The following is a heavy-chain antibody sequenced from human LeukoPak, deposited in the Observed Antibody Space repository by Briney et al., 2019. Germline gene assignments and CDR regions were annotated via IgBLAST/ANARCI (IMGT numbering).Heavy chain of an antibody. Sequence: GGSLRLSCAATGFTFSTYAMSWVRQAPGKGPEWVSFIIGGGGATYYADSVRGRFTISRDNSKNTLYLQMDTLRAEDTALYYCAKGGGTSSSYYMDVWGKGTPVTVSS. V-gene: IGHV3-23*01. CDR1: GFTFSTYA. CDR2: IIGGGGAT. J-gene: IGHJ6*03. D-gene: IGHD2-15*01. CDR3: AKGGGTSSSYYMDV.